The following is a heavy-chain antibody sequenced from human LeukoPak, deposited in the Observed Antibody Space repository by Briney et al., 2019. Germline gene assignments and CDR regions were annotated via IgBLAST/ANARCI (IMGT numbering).Heavy chain of an antibody. CDR1: GGSISSYY. D-gene: IGHD3-3*01. CDR3: ASLTIFGVVTAFDI. Sequence: SETLSLTCAVSGGSISSYYWSWIRQPPAKGLELIGYIYYSGSTNYNPPLKSRVTISVDTSKNQFSLKLSSVTAADTAVYYCASLTIFGVVTAFDIWGQGTIVTVSS. V-gene: IGHV4-59*01. CDR2: IYYSGST. J-gene: IGHJ3*02.